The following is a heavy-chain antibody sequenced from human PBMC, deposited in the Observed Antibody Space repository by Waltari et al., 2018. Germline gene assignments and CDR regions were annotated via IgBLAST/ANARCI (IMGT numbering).Heavy chain of an antibody. CDR2: DDSAGHK. CDR3: VKEGVPTPGNWYFDL. J-gene: IGHJ2*01. Sequence: EVQLVESGGGLVQPGGSLRLSCAASVFTVSSYYMHWDRHVTGKRWGGVSPDDSAGHKCFAGSETGRFTIARENAKNARYLQMNSLTAGDTAVYYCVKEGVPTPGNWYFDLWGRGTLVTVSS. D-gene: IGHD1-1*01. V-gene: IGHV3-13*01. CDR1: VFTVSSYY.